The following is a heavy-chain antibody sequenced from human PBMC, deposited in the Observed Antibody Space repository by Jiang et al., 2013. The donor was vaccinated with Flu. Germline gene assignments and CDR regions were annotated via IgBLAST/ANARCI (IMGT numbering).Heavy chain of an antibody. J-gene: IGHJ6*02. V-gene: IGHV1-24*01. CDR2: FDVEDGET. Sequence: GAEVKKPGASVKVSCEVSGYTLTELSIHWVRQAPGQGLEWMGGFDVEDGETIYAQKFQGRVNMTEDTSTDTAYMELSSLRPEDTAVYFCATDHRYYYDLDVWGQGTTVTVSS. CDR1: GYTLTELS. CDR3: ATDHRYYYDLDV.